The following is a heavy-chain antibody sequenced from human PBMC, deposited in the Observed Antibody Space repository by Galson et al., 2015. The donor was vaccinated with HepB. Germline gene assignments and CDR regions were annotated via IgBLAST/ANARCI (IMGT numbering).Heavy chain of an antibody. CDR3: ARVYYYDSSGYYLYYYYYGMDV. CDR1: GYTFTSYA. J-gene: IGHJ6*02. CDR2: ISAYNCNT. V-gene: IGHV1-18*01. Sequence: SVKVSCKASGYTFTSYAMHWVRQAPGQGLEWMGWISAYNCNTNYAQKLQGRVTMTTDTSTSTAYMELRSLRSDDTAVYYCARVYYYDSSGYYLYYYYYGMDVWGQGTTVTVSS. D-gene: IGHD3-22*01.